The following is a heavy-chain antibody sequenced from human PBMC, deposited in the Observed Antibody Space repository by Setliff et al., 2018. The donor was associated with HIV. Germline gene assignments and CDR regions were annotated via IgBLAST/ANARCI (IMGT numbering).Heavy chain of an antibody. J-gene: IGHJ6*03. CDR3: AREGLWFGDRGYFMDV. D-gene: IGHD3-10*01. CDR2: IGADNGNT. CDR1: GYTFTKYG. Sequence: ASVKVSCKASGYTFTKYGIIWVRQAPGQGLEWMGWIGADNGNTNYAQKFQGRVTMTTDTSTSTVYMELGSLISDDTAVYYCAREGLWFGDRGYFMDVWGKGAAVTVSS. V-gene: IGHV1-18*04.